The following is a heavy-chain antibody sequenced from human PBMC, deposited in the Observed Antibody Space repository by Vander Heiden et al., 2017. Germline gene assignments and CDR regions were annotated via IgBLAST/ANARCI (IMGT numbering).Heavy chain of an antibody. J-gene: IGHJ4*02. CDR2: IKQDGSEK. V-gene: IGHV3-7*01. D-gene: IGHD6-6*01. Sequence: EVQLVESGGGFVQPGGSLRLSCAASGFTFSSYGVSWVRQATGKGLEWVANIKQDGSEKYYVDSVKGRFTISRDNAKNSLYLQMNSLRAEDTAVYYCARDGGAYSSSSEFFDYWGQGTLVTVSS. CDR1: GFTFSSYG. CDR3: ARDGGAYSSSSEFFDY.